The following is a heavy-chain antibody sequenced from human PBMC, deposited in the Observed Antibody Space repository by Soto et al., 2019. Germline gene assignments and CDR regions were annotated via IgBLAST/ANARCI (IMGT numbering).Heavy chain of an antibody. CDR1: GFICTSYD. D-gene: IGHD2-8*02. V-gene: IGHV3-23*01. CDR3: AKATATGGGAFDI. J-gene: IGHJ3*02. Sequence: QPGGSLRLSCAASGFICTSYDMSWVRQAPGKGLEWVSTILVGGSTHYEDSVKGRFTISRDRSKNTVYLQMNSLTAGDTAVYYCAKATATGGGAFDICGQGTMVTVS. CDR2: ILVGGST.